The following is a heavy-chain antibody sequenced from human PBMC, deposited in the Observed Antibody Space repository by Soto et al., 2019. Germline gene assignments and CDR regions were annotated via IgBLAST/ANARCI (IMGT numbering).Heavy chain of an antibody. Sequence: SVKVSCKASGVTFSSYASSWGRQAPGQGLEWMGGIIPIFGTANYAQQFQGRVTITADASTSPAYMELSRLRSADTAVYYCARDLAARLRYYSYGMDVWGQGTTVPVSS. CDR2: IIPIFGTA. CDR1: GVTFSSYA. J-gene: IGHJ6*02. CDR3: ARDLAARLRYYSYGMDV. D-gene: IGHD6-6*01. V-gene: IGHV1-69*13.